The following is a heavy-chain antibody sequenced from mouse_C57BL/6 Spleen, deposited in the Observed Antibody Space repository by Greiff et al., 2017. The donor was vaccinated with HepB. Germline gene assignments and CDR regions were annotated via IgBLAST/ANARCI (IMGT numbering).Heavy chain of an antibody. CDR1: GYTFTSYW. D-gene: IGHD1-1*01. CDR2: IYPGSGST. CDR3: ARVDYGSSYGYFDV. V-gene: IGHV1-55*01. J-gene: IGHJ1*03. Sequence: VQLQQPGAELVKPGASVKMSCKASGYTFTSYWITWVKPRPGQGLEWIGDIYPGSGSTNYNEKFKSKATLTVDTSSSTAYMQLSSLTSEDSAVYYCARVDYGSSYGYFDVWGTGTTVTVSS.